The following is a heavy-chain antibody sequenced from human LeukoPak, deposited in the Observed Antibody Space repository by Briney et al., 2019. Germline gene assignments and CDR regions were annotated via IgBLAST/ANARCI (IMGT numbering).Heavy chain of an antibody. Sequence: GGSLRLSCAASGFTFSRFPMSWVRQAPGKGLEWVSAISGTGGSTYYADSVKGRFTISRDNSKNTLYLQVNSLRAEDTAVYYCAKHYIGNYYFDYWGQGTLVTVS. CDR1: GFTFSRFP. CDR2: ISGTGGST. D-gene: IGHD3-10*01. V-gene: IGHV3-23*01. J-gene: IGHJ4*02. CDR3: AKHYIGNYYFDY.